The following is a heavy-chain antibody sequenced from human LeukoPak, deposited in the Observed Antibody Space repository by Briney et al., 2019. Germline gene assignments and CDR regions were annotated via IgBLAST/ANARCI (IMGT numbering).Heavy chain of an antibody. CDR1: GFTFSSYA. J-gene: IGHJ4*02. CDR2: ISYDGSNK. Sequence: GGSLRLSCAASGFTFSSYAMHWVRQAPGKGLEWVAVISYDGSNKYYADSVKGRFTISRDNSKNTLYLQMNSLRAEDTAVYYCASDSSGWSPIDYWGQGTLVAVSS. CDR3: ASDSSGWSPIDY. V-gene: IGHV3-30*04. D-gene: IGHD6-19*01.